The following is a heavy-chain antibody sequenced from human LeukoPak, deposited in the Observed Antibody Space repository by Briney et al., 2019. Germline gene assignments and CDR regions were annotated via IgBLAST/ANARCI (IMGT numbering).Heavy chain of an antibody. Sequence: SETLSLTCTVSGGAISSYYWSWIRQPPGKGLEWIGYIYDSGNTKYNSSLKSRVTISVDTSKNQFSLKLSSVTAADTAVYYCARHSEPNSNLLWFDPWGQGTLVTVSS. CDR3: ARHSEPNSNLLWFDP. J-gene: IGHJ5*02. CDR1: GGAISSYY. D-gene: IGHD2/OR15-2a*01. CDR2: IYDSGNT. V-gene: IGHV4-59*08.